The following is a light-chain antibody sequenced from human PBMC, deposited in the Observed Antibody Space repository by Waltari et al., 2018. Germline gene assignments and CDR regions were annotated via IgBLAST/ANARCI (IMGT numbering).Light chain of an antibody. V-gene: IGKV1-39*01. CDR1: QSISTS. Sequence: DIQMTQSPPSLSASVGDRVTVTCRASQSISTSLNWYQQKAGKAPNLLIYVASSLQSGVPSRFSGSGSGTDFTLTISSLKPEDFATYYCQQSYITPPTFGQGTKVEVK. CDR3: QQSYITPPT. J-gene: IGKJ1*01. CDR2: VAS.